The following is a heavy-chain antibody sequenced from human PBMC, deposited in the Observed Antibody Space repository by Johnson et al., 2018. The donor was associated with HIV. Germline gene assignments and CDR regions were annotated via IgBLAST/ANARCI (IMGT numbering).Heavy chain of an antibody. CDR2: ISYDGSNK. V-gene: IGHV3-30-3*01. CDR3: AREGAAAGPTDAFDI. J-gene: IGHJ3*02. CDR1: GFTFSNAW. D-gene: IGHD6-13*01. Sequence: QVQLVESGGGLVKPGGSLRLSCAASGFTFSNAWMSWVRQAPGKGLEWVAVISYDGSNKYYADSVKGRFTISRDNSKNTLYLQMTSLRAEDTAVYYCAREGAAAGPTDAFDIWGQGTMVTVSS.